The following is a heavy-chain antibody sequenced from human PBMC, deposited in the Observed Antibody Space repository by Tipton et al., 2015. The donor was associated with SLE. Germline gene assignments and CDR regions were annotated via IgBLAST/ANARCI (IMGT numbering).Heavy chain of an antibody. V-gene: IGHV4-34*01. CDR1: GGSFSGYY. CDR3: ARTLGIRRFQFDS. CDR2: IHSSGST. Sequence: TLSLTCGVHGGSFSGYYWTWIRQPPGKGLEWIGEIHSSGSTNYNPSLKSRVTISADTSKNQFSLDLRSVTAADTALYYCARTLGIRRFQFDSWGQGTLVTVSS. J-gene: IGHJ4*02. D-gene: IGHD7-27*01.